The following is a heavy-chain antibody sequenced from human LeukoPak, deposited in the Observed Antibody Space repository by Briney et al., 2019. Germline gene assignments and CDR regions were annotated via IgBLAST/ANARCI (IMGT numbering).Heavy chain of an antibody. CDR3: ARAPALFRPTFGSKTYYYYGMDV. CDR2: IYYSGST. J-gene: IGHJ6*02. D-gene: IGHD3-3*01. CDR1: GGSISSYY. Sequence: SETLSLTCTVSGGSISSYYWSWIRQPPGKGLEWIGYIYYSGSTNYNPSLKSRVTISVDTSKNQFSLKLSSVTAADTAVYYCARAPALFRPTFGSKTYYYYGMDVWGQGTTVTVSS. V-gene: IGHV4-59*01.